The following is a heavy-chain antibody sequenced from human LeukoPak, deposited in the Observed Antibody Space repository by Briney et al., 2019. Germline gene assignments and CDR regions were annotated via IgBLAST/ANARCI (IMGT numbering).Heavy chain of an antibody. CDR1: GYTFTSYA. CDR3: ARGSYDSSDFEYFHH. CDR2: INPNSGGT. V-gene: IGHV1-2*02. Sequence: ASVKVSCKASGYTFTSYAMNWVRQAPGQGLEWMGWINPNSGGTNYQGRVTMTRDTSIGTAYMELNRLRSDDTAVYYCARGSYDSSDFEYFHHWGQGTLVTVSS. D-gene: IGHD3-22*01. J-gene: IGHJ1*01.